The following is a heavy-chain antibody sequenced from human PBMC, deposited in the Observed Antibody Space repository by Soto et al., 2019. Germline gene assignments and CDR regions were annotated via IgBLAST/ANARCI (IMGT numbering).Heavy chain of an antibody. CDR2: ISGRGSGT. Sequence: EVQLLETGGVLVQLGGSLRLSCAPSGFPYKSYAMSWVRQATGKGLEWVSGISGRGSGTDYGDSVKARFTISRDNSKNTLYLQMNSLRAEDTDVYYFAKDYSSSWYIVRLVFDAFDIWGQGTMVTVS. J-gene: IGHJ3*02. CDR1: GFPYKSYA. CDR3: AKDYSSSWYIVRLVFDAFDI. D-gene: IGHD6-13*01. V-gene: IGHV3-23*02.